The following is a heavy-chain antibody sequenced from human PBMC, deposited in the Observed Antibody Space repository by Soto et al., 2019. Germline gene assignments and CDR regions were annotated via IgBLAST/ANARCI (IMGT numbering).Heavy chain of an antibody. D-gene: IGHD3-9*01. Sequence: QVQLVESGGGVVQPGRSLRLSCAASGFTFSSYGMHWVRQAPGKGLEWVAVIWYDGSNKYYADSVKGRFTISRDNSKNTLYLQMNSLRAEDTAVYYCARDSDGGLRYFDWLFYYYGMDVWGQGTTVTVSS. J-gene: IGHJ6*02. CDR1: GFTFSSYG. CDR3: ARDSDGGLRYFDWLFYYYGMDV. CDR2: IWYDGSNK. V-gene: IGHV3-33*01.